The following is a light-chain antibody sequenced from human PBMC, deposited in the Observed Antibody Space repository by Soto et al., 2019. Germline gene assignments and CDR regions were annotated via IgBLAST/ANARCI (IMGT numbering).Light chain of an antibody. CDR2: DTS. J-gene: IGKJ1*01. CDR1: QSVSDW. V-gene: IGKV1-5*01. Sequence: QIAQARPTLPAGEEDIVTITCRASQSVSDWLAWYQQKPGNPPKLLIYDTSRLESAVPSRVSASGPGIQFTLTSRSLQPDDFATYYCHHYNSYTWAFGQGTKVDIK. CDR3: HHYNSYTWA.